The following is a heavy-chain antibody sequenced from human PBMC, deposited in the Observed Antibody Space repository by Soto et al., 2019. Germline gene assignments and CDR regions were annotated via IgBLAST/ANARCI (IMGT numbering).Heavy chain of an antibody. Sequence: SETLSLTGTVSGGSISSYYWSWIRQPAGKGLEWIGRIYTSASTNYNPSLKSRVTMSVDTSKNQFSLKLSSVTAADTAVYYCARDRATIVGVVIEPEYYFDYWDQGTLVTVSS. J-gene: IGHJ4*02. D-gene: IGHD3-3*01. CDR2: IYTSAST. CDR3: ARDRATIVGVVIEPEYYFDY. V-gene: IGHV4-4*07. CDR1: GGSISSYY.